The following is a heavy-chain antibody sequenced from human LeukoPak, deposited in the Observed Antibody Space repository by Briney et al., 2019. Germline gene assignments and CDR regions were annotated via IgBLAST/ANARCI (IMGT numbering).Heavy chain of an antibody. Sequence: PGGSLRLSCAASGFTFSSYWMGWVRQAPGQGLEWVANIRQEGSEKNYADSVKGRFTISRDNAKNSLYLQMSSLRVEDTAVYYCARDYGSSGYDIIDVWGQGITVTVSS. CDR1: GFTFSSYW. V-gene: IGHV3-7*01. D-gene: IGHD5-12*01. CDR3: ARDYGSSGYDIIDV. CDR2: IRQEGSEK. J-gene: IGHJ6*02.